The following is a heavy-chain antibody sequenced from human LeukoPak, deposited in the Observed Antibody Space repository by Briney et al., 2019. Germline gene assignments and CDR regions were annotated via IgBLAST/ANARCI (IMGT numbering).Heavy chain of an antibody. Sequence: TSETLSLTCAVSGYSISSGYYWGWIRQPPGKGLEWIGEINHSGSTNYNPSLKSRVTISVDTSKNQFSLKLSSVTAADTAVYYCARGRGAARHWGQGTLVTVSS. D-gene: IGHD6-6*01. J-gene: IGHJ4*02. CDR1: GYSISSGYY. V-gene: IGHV4-38-2*01. CDR3: ARGRGAARH. CDR2: INHSGST.